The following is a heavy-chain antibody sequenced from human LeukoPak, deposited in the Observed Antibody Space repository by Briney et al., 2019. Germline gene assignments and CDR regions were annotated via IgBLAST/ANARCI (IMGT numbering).Heavy chain of an antibody. J-gene: IGHJ4*02. CDR1: GYTFTGYY. V-gene: IGHV1-2*02. Sequence: ASVKVSCKASGYTFTGYYMHWVRQAPGQGLEWMGWINPNSGGTNYAQKFQGRVTMTRDTSISTAYVELSRLRSDDTAVYYCARGTGEGYTYGRYYFDYWGQGTLVTVSS. CDR2: INPNSGGT. D-gene: IGHD5-18*01. CDR3: ARGTGEGYTYGRYYFDY.